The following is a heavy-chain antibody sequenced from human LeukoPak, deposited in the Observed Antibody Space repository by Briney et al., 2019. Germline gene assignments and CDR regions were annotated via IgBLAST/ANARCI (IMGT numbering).Heavy chain of an antibody. J-gene: IGHJ6*03. CDR3: ARQIATYYYYIDV. CDR1: GYNFTTYW. V-gene: IGHV5-51*01. Sequence: GEPLKISCKGSGYNFTTYWIGWVRQMPGKGLEWMGIIWPGDSDTTYSPSFQGQVTISADKSISTAYLQWSSLKASDTAMYYCARQIATYYYYIDVWGKGTTVTVSS. CDR2: IWPGDSDT. D-gene: IGHD2-21*01.